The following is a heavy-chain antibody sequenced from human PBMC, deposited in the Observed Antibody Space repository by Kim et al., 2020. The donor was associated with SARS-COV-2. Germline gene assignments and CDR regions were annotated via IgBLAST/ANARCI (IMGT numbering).Heavy chain of an antibody. CDR3: AGDDYGPRGYYDYYGMDV. Sequence: GGSLRLSCAASGFTFSDYYMSWIRQAPGKGLEWVSYISSSGSTIYYADSVKGRFTISRDNAKTSLYLQMNSLRAEDTAVYYCAGDDYGPRGYYDYYGMDVWGQGTTVTVYS. D-gene: IGHD3-16*01. CDR1: GFTFSDYY. V-gene: IGHV3-11*04. CDR2: ISSSGSTI. J-gene: IGHJ6*02.